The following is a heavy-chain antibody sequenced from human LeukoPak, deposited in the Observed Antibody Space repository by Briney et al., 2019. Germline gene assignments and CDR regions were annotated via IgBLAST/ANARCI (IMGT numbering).Heavy chain of an antibody. CDR1: GGSISSYY. D-gene: IGHD3-10*01. V-gene: IGHV4-4*07. J-gene: IGHJ6*03. CDR2: IYTSGST. CDR3: ARDAGPGYYYYMDV. Sequence: SETLSLTCTVSGGSISSYYWSWIRQPAGKGLEWIGRIYTSGSTNYNPSLKSRVTMSVDTSKNQFSLKRSSVTAADTAVYYCARDAGPGYYYYMDVWGKGTTVTVSS.